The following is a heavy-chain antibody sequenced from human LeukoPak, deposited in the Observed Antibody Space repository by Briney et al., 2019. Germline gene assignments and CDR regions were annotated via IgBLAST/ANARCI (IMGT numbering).Heavy chain of an antibody. V-gene: IGHV4-59*01. CDR3: ARETSYYGSGSYYRVNWFDP. J-gene: IGHJ5*02. CDR1: GGSFSSYY. D-gene: IGHD3-10*01. CDR2: IYYSGST. Sequence: SETLSLTCAVSGGSFSSYYWSWIRQPPGKGLEWIGYIYYSGSTNYNPSLKSRVTISVDTSKNQFSLKLSSVTAADTAVYYCARETSYYGSGSYYRVNWFDPWGQGTLVTVSS.